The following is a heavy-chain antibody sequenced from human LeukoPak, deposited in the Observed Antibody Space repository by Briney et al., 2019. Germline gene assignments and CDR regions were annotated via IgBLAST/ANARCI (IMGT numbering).Heavy chain of an antibody. CDR1: GLTLSSSE. D-gene: IGHD6-6*01. V-gene: IGHV3-48*03. Sequence: GGSLRLSCAASGLTLSSSEVNWVRQAPRKRLEWNAFISTSGKRGIKTLYSESVKGRFTISRDNAKNSLYLQMNSLRVDDTALYYCATMRWTTRPEDFWGQGTLVTVSS. CDR3: ATMRWTTRPEDF. CDR2: ISTSGKRGIKT. J-gene: IGHJ4*02.